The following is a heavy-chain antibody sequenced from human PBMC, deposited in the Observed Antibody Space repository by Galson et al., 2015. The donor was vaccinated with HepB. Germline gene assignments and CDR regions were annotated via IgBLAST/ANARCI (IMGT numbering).Heavy chain of an antibody. V-gene: IGHV1-18*04. J-gene: IGHJ4*02. D-gene: IGHD3-3*01. CDR2: ISAYNGNT. CDR1: GYTFTSYG. Sequence: SVKVSCKASGYTFTSYGISWVRQAPGQGLEWMGWISAYNGNTNYAQKLQGRVTMTTDTSTSTAYMELRSLRSDDTAVYYCARGTGYYDFWSGYYPDYWGQGTLVTVSS. CDR3: ARGTGYYDFWSGYYPDY.